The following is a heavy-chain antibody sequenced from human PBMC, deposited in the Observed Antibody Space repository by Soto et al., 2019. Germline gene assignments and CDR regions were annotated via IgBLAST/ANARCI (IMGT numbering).Heavy chain of an antibody. J-gene: IGHJ5*02. CDR2: ISSSSSTI. CDR1: GFTFSSYS. CDR3: ARERAVGIAVALNWFDP. Sequence: EVQLVESGGGLVQPGGSLRLSCAASGFTFSSYSMNWVRQAPGKGLEWVSYISSSSSTIYYADSVKGRFTISRDNAKKALYRQMNSLRDEDTAVYYCARERAVGIAVALNWFDPWGQGTLVTVSS. D-gene: IGHD6-19*01. V-gene: IGHV3-48*02.